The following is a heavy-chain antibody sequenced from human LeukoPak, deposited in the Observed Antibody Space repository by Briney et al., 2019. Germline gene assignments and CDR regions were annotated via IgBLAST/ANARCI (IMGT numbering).Heavy chain of an antibody. CDR2: LYYSGST. CDR3: ARKPYYYDSSGYYSPFDY. Sequence: SSQTLSLTCTVSGGSISSGDYYWSWIRQPPGKGLEWIGYLYYSGSTYYNPSLKSRVTISVDTSKNQFSLKLSSVTAADTAVYYCARKPYYYDSSGYYSPFDYWGQGTLVTVSS. D-gene: IGHD3-22*01. J-gene: IGHJ4*02. V-gene: IGHV4-30-4*01. CDR1: GGSISSGDYY.